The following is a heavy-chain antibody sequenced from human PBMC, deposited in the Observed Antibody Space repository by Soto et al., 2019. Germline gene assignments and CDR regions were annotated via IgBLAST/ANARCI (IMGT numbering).Heavy chain of an antibody. Sequence: SESLSLTCAVDGGSFRGYYWSWSRQPPGKGLEWIGEINHSGSTNYNPSLKSRVTISVDTSKNQFSLKLRSVTAADTAVYYFSRAFYYDRSGLDSCGQGTLVTVSS. V-gene: IGHV4-34*01. CDR1: GGSFRGYY. D-gene: IGHD3-22*01. CDR2: INHSGST. CDR3: SRAFYYDRSGLDS. J-gene: IGHJ4*02.